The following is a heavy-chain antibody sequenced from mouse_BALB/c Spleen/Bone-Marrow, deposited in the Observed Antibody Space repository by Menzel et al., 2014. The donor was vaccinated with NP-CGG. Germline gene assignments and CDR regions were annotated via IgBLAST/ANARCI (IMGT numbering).Heavy chain of an antibody. Sequence: EVMLVESGGGLVQPGGTLKLSCAASGFTFSSYGMSWVRQTPDKRLELVATINSNGGSTFYPDSVKGRFTISRDNAKNTLYLQMSNLKSEDTAMYYCARDGYYVFYAMDYWGQGTSVTVSS. CDR1: GFTFSSYG. CDR3: ARDGYYVFYAMDY. D-gene: IGHD2-3*01. J-gene: IGHJ4*01. V-gene: IGHV5-6-3*01. CDR2: INSNGGST.